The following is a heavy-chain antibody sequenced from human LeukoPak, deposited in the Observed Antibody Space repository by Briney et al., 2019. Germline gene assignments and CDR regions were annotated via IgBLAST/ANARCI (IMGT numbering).Heavy chain of an antibody. CDR2: INHSGST. CDR3: ARETSQKGAHYMDV. D-gene: IGHD3-16*01. V-gene: IGHV4-34*01. Sequence: SETLSLTCAVYGGSFSGYYWSWIRQPPGKGLEWIGEINHSGSTNYNPSLKSRVTISVDTSKNQFSLKLRSVTAADTAVYYCARETSQKGAHYMDVWGKGTTVTISS. CDR1: GGSFSGYY. J-gene: IGHJ6*03.